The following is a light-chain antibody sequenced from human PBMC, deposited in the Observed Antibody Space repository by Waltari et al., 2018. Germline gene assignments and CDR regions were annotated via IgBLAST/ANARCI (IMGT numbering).Light chain of an antibody. CDR3: QQYDNLPLT. Sequence: DIQMTQSPSSLSASVGDRVTITCQASQDITNYLNWYQQKPGKAPKLLIYDASNWGTGVPSRFSGSGSGTDFTFTISSLQPEDIATYYCQQYDNLPLTFGGGTKVEIK. V-gene: IGKV1-33*01. J-gene: IGKJ4*02. CDR2: DAS. CDR1: QDITNY.